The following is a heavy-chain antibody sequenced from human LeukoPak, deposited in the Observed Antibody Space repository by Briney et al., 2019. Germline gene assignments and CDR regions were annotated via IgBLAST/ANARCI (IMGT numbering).Heavy chain of an antibody. CDR2: IYHSGST. Sequence: SETLSLTCVVSGDSINSGGYSWNWIRQPPGKGLEWIGHIYHSGSTLYNPSLKSRVTISVDTSKNQFSLKLSSVTAADTAVYYWARERYGSGSYYTGHAFDIWGQGTMVTVSS. D-gene: IGHD3-10*01. CDR1: GDSINSGGYS. V-gene: IGHV4-30-2*01. J-gene: IGHJ3*02. CDR3: ARERYGSGSYYTGHAFDI.